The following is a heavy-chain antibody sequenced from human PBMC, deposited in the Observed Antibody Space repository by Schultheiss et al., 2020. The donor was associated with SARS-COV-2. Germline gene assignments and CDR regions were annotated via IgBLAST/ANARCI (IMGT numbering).Heavy chain of an antibody. D-gene: IGHD6-6*01. CDR2: IYYSGST. V-gene: IGHV4-31*03. J-gene: IGHJ6*02. CDR1: GGSISSGGYY. Sequence: SETLSLTCTVSGGSISSGGYYWSWIRQHPGKGLEWIGYIYYSGSTYYNPSLKSRVTISVDTSKNQFSLKLSSVTAADTAVYYCARQRVAARPRSYYYYGMDVWGQGTTVTVSS. CDR3: ARQRVAARPRSYYYYGMDV.